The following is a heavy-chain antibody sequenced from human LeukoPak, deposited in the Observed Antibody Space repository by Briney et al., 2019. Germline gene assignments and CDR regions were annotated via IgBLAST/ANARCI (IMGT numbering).Heavy chain of an antibody. Sequence: GESLKISCKGSGYRFTSYWIGWVRPMPGKGLEGMGIIYPGDSDTRYSPSFQSQVTISADKSISTAYLQWSSLKASDTAMYYCARGNIPLAAIDYWGQGTLVNGSS. CDR1: GYRFTSYW. V-gene: IGHV5-51*01. D-gene: IGHD2/OR15-2a*01. J-gene: IGHJ4*02. CDR2: IYPGDSDT. CDR3: ARGNIPLAAIDY.